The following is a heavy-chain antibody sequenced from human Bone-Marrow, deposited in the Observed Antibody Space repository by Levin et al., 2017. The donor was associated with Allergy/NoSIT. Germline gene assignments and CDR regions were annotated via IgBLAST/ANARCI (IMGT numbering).Heavy chain of an antibody. CDR2: IYYSGST. V-gene: IGHV4-59*01. CDR3: ARTHGWFYYFDY. CDR1: GGSISSYY. Sequence: PSETLSLTCTVSGGSISSYYWSWIRQPPGKGLEWIGYIYYSGSTNYNPSLKSRVTISVDTSKNQFSLKLSSVTAADTAVYYCARTHGWFYYFDYWGQGTLVTVSS. J-gene: IGHJ4*02. D-gene: IGHD6-19*01.